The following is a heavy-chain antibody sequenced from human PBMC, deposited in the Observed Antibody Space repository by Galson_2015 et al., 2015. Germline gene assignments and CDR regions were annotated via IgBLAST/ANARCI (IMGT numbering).Heavy chain of an antibody. V-gene: IGHV3-48*03. CDR3: ARDWAYCSGGSCYSRVLGGY. D-gene: IGHD2-15*01. CDR1: GFTFSSYE. CDR2: ISSSGSTI. J-gene: IGHJ4*02. Sequence: SLRLSCAASGFTFSSYEMNWVRQAPGKGLEWVSYISSSGSTIYYADSVKGRFTISRDNAKNSLYLQMNSLRAEDTAVYYCARDWAYCSGGSCYSRVLGGYWGQGTLVTVSS.